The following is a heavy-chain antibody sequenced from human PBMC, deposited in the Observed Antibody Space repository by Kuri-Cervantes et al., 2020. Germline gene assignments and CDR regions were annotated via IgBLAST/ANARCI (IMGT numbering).Heavy chain of an antibody. CDR1: GYTFTSYG. Sequence: GGSLRLSCKASGYTFTSYGLNWVRQAPGQGPEWMGWISGYNGNTNYAQKFQGRVIMTTDTSTSTAYMELRSLRSDDTAVYYCARDPVAGLFDIWGQGTMVTVSS. CDR2: ISGYNGNT. CDR3: ARDPVAGLFDI. J-gene: IGHJ3*02. V-gene: IGHV1-18*01. D-gene: IGHD6-19*01.